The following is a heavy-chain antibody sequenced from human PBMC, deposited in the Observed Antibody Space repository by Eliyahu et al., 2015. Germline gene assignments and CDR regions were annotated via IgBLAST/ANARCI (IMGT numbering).Heavy chain of an antibody. CDR2: IYYSGST. CDR1: GXSISSSSYY. CDR3: ARTRWLQLLDY. Sequence: QLXLQESGPGLVKPSETLSLTCTVSGXSISSSSYYWGWIRQPPGKGLEWIGSIYYSGSTYYNPSLKSRVTISVDTSKNQFSLKLSSVTAADTAVYYCARTRWLQLLDYWGQGTLVTVSS. V-gene: IGHV4-39*01. J-gene: IGHJ4*02. D-gene: IGHD5-24*01.